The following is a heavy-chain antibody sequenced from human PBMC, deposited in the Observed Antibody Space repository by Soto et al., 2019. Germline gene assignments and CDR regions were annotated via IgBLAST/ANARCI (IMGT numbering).Heavy chain of an antibody. CDR2: IGTSGTNI. J-gene: IGHJ4*02. CDR3: AREELNCGGDCFAF. V-gene: IGHV3-48*03. D-gene: IGHD2-21*01. Sequence: GWSLRLSCASSVFTFTSYEFNWVRQAPGKGLEWISYIGTSGTNIYYADSVKGRFTVSRDNAKNSLYLQMNSLRAEDTAIYYCAREELNCGGDCFAFWGQGALVTVSS. CDR1: VFTFTSYE.